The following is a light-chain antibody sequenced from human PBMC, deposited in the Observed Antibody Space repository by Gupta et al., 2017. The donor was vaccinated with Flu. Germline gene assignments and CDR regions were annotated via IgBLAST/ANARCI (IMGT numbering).Light chain of an antibody. V-gene: IGLV1-44*01. CDR2: SNN. J-gene: IGLJ2*01. CDR3: AALDDSRNGVV. CDR1: SSNIGSNT. Sequence: GQRVTISCSGSSSNIGSNTVNWYQQLPGTATKLLIYSNNHRPSGVPDRFSASKSGTAASLAIIVLQSEDEADYYCAALDDSRNGVVFGGGTKLTVL.